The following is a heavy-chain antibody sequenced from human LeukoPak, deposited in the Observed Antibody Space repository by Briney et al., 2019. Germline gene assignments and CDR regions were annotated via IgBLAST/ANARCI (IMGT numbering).Heavy chain of an antibody. D-gene: IGHD5-12*01. CDR2: IYYSGST. Sequence: SETLSLTCTVSGGSISSYYWSWIRQPPGKGLEWIGYIYYSGSTNYNHSLKSRVTISVDTSKNQFSLKLSSVTAADTAVYYCAARKRGYSGYADGYYFDYWGQGTLVTVSS. V-gene: IGHV4-59*01. CDR1: GGSISSYY. J-gene: IGHJ4*02. CDR3: AARKRGYSGYADGYYFDY.